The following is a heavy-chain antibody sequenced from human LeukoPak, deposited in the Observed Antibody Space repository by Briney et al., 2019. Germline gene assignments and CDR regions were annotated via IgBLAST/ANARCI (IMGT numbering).Heavy chain of an antibody. CDR1: GFTLGGHD. Sequence: GGSLRLSCTASGFTLGGHDMHWVRQTTREGLEWVAAVSSGHHAFYGGSVKGRFTVSRGDGKNSLCLQMNSLRAGDTAVYYCVREARGYHYTYFDYWGQGSLVTVSS. CDR2: VSSGHHA. CDR3: VREARGYHYTYFDY. J-gene: IGHJ4*02. V-gene: IGHV3-13*01. D-gene: IGHD5-18*01.